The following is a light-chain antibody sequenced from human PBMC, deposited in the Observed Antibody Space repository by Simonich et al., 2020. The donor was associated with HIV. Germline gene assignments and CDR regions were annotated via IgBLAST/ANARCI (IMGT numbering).Light chain of an antibody. V-gene: IGKV1-39*01. CDR2: AAS. CDR1: QSISSY. Sequence: DIQMTQSPSSLSASVGDRVTITCRASQSISSYLTWYQQKPGKAPKLLIYAASSLKSGVPSRFSGSGSGTDFTLTISSLQPEDFATYYCQQSYSTPWTFGQGTKVEIK. CDR3: QQSYSTPWT. J-gene: IGKJ1*01.